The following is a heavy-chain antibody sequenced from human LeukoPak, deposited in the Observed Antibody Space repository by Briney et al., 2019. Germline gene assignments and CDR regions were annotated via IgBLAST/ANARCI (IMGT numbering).Heavy chain of an antibody. CDR1: GFNFDDYA. CDR3: AKGAHSSSGYYFDY. CDR2: ISLNRVSI. V-gene: IGHV3-9*03. D-gene: IGHD6-6*01. J-gene: IGHJ4*02. Sequence: PGRSLRLSCAASGFNFDDYAMHWVRQAPGKGLEWVSGISLNRVSIGDADSVKGRFTISRDNAKHSLYLQMNSLRAEDMALYYCAKGAHSSSGYYFDYWGQGTLVTVSS.